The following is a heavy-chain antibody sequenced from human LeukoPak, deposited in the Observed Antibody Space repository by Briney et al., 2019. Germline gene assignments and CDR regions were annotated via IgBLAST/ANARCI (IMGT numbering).Heavy chain of an antibody. J-gene: IGHJ5*02. CDR1: GYTFTGYY. D-gene: IGHD2-21*01. Sequence: GASVTVSCKASGYTFTGYYIHWARQAPGQGLEWMGRINCNGGGTSYAQKFQGRVTMTRDTSISTAYMELDRLTSDDTAVYYCARDYGPYPGCSWFDPWGQGTLVTVSS. V-gene: IGHV1-2*06. CDR3: ARDYGPYPGCSWFDP. CDR2: INCNGGGT.